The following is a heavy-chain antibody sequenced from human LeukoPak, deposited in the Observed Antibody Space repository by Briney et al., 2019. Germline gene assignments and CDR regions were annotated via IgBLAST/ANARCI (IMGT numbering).Heavy chain of an antibody. V-gene: IGHV3-23*01. Sequence: PGGSLRLSCAASGFTFSRSAMSWVRQAPGKGLEWVSTISGSGGTTYYADSVKGRFTISRDNSKNTLYPQMSSLRAEDTAIYYCAKSNRYGDYENFDYWGQGTLVTVSS. CDR3: AKSNRYGDYENFDY. CDR1: GFTFSRSA. D-gene: IGHD4-17*01. CDR2: ISGSGGTT. J-gene: IGHJ4*02.